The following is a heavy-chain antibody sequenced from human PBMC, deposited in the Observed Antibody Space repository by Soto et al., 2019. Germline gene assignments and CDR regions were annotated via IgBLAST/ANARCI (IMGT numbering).Heavy chain of an antibody. CDR3: ARTFDTITYYFDY. CDR1: DFTFSSYA. Sequence: GGSLRLSCAASDFTFSSYAMHWIRQAPGKGLEWVAVISFDGNIIQYADSVKGRFIISRDNSKNTLYLQMNSLRGEDTAVYYCARTFDTITYYFDYWGQGTLVTVSS. J-gene: IGHJ4*02. V-gene: IGHV3-30-3*01. D-gene: IGHD3-9*01. CDR2: ISFDGNII.